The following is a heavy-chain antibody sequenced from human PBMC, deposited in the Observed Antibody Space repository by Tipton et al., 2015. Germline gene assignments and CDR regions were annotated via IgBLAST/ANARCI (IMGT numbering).Heavy chain of an antibody. V-gene: IGHV1-69*17. Sequence: QLVQSGAEVKKPGSSVKVSCKASGGTFSYYAICWVRQAPGQGLEWMGGIIPIFGIPSYAQNFQGRVTITADKATSTAYMELSRLRSQDTAVYYCATDLSGPRYRAGFTYWGQGTPVTVSS. D-gene: IGHD3-16*02. J-gene: IGHJ4*02. CDR1: GGTFSYYA. CDR2: IIPIFGIP. CDR3: ATDLSGPRYRAGFTY.